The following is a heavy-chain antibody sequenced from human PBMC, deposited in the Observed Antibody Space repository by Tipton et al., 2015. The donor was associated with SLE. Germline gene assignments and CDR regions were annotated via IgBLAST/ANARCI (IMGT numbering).Heavy chain of an antibody. J-gene: IGHJ4*02. CDR2: IYSSGST. CDR1: GGSISGSDYY. CDR3: VRLELPATKADY. Sequence: TLSLTCTVSGGSISGSDYYWGWIRQPPGKGLEWVGNIYSSGSTFYNPSLTSPVTISLDTFKNQFSLRLSSLTAADTAVYYCVRLELPATKADYWGPGTLVTVSS. D-gene: IGHD5-24*01. V-gene: IGHV4-30-4*08.